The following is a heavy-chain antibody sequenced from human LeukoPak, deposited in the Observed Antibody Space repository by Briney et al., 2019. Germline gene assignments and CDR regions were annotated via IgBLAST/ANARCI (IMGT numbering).Heavy chain of an antibody. J-gene: IGHJ4*02. CDR1: GGAFSSYA. V-gene: IGHV1-46*01. CDR3: ARATLSDYYFNY. CDR2: INPSGGST. Sequence: ASVKVSCKASGGAFSSYAISWVRQAPGQGLEWMGTINPSGGSTSYAQKFQGRVTMTRDTSTNTVYMELSSLRSEDTAVYFCARATLSDYYFNYWGQGTLVTVSS.